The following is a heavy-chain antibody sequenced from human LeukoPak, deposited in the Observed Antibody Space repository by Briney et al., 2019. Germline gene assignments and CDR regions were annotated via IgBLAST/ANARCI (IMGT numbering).Heavy chain of an antibody. CDR1: GYTLIDYY. D-gene: IGHD3-22*01. CDR3: ARVLSMYYYDSSGKEVYYFDY. CDR2: ISAYNGNT. V-gene: IGHV1-18*04. J-gene: IGHJ4*02. Sequence: VASVKVSCKASGYTLIDYYIHWVRQAPGQGLEWMGWISAYNGNTNYAQKLQGRVTMTTDTSTSTAYMELRSLRSDDTAVYYCARVLSMYYYDSSGKEVYYFDYWGQGTLVTVSS.